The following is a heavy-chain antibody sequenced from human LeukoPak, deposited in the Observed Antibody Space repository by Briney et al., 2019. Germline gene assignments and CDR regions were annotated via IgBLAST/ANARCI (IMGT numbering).Heavy chain of an antibody. CDR2: ISGSGGST. J-gene: IGHJ4*02. Sequence: GGSLRLSCAASGFTFSSYVMSWVRQAPGKGLEWVSAISGSGGSTYYADSVRGRFTISRDNSKNTLYLQMNSLRAEDAAVYYCANRRGQGGFDYWGQGTLVTVSS. CDR1: GFTFSSYV. V-gene: IGHV3-23*01. CDR3: ANRRGQGGFDY. D-gene: IGHD3-16*01.